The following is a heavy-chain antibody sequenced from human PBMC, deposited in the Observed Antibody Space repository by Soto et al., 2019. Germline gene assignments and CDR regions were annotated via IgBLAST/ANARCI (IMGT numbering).Heavy chain of an antibody. J-gene: IGHJ4*02. CDR3: ARDLEYCSSTSCYFVGSGTDY. V-gene: IGHV1-46*01. CDR2: INPSGGST. Sequence: ASVKVSCKASGYTFTSYYMHWVRQAPGQGLEWMGIINPSGGSTSYAQKFQGRVTMTRDTSTSTVYMELSSLRSEDTAVYYCARDLEYCSSTSCYFVGSGTDYWGQGTLVTVSS. CDR1: GYTFTSYY. D-gene: IGHD2-2*01.